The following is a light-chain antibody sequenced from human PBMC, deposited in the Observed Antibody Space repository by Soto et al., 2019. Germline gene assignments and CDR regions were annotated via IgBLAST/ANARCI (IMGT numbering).Light chain of an antibody. V-gene: IGKV3-15*01. Sequence: EIVMTQSPATLSVSPGERATLSCRASQSINNDLVWYQQKPGQAPRLLIYAASTRATGIPTRFSGSGSGTEFTLTISSLQSEDFAVYYCQQYNKWPPRTFGQGTKV. CDR2: AAS. J-gene: IGKJ1*01. CDR3: QQYNKWPPRT. CDR1: QSINND.